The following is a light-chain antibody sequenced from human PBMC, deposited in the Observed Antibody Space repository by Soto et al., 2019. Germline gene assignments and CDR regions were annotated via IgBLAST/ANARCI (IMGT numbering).Light chain of an antibody. CDR3: QEYNNWPPMYT. J-gene: IGKJ2*01. Sequence: EIVMTQSPATLSVSPGERATLSCRASQSVSRKLAWYQQRPGQAPRLLVYDASTRATGIPGRFSGSGSGTDFTLTFCSLQSEYFAVYYCQEYNNWPPMYTFGQGTKLQIK. CDR1: QSVSRK. V-gene: IGKV3-15*01. CDR2: DAS.